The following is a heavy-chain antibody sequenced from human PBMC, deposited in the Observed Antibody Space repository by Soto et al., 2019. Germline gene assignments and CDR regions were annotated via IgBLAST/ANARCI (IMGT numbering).Heavy chain of an antibody. CDR1: GFTFSSYG. CDR2: ISYDGSNK. D-gene: IGHD2-2*02. V-gene: IGHV3-30*18. J-gene: IGHJ4*02. CDR3: AKLGYCSSTSCYTPPLY. Sequence: LRLSCAASGFTFSSYGMHWVRQAPGKGLEWVAVISYDGSNKYYADSVKGRFTISRDNSKNTLYLQMNSLRAEDTAVYYCAKLGYCSSTSCYTPPLYWGQGTLVTVSS.